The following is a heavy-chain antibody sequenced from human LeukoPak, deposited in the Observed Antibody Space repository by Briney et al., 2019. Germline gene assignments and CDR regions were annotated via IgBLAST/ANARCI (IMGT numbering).Heavy chain of an antibody. D-gene: IGHD3-22*01. Sequence: PSETLSLTCAVYGGSFSGYYWSWIRQPPGKGLEWIGEINHSGSTNYNPSLKSRVTISVDTSKNQFSLKLSSVTAADTAVYYCASIPRITMIVAWGQGTLVTVSS. CDR3: ASIPRITMIVA. V-gene: IGHV4-34*01. CDR2: INHSGST. CDR1: GGSFSGYY. J-gene: IGHJ5*02.